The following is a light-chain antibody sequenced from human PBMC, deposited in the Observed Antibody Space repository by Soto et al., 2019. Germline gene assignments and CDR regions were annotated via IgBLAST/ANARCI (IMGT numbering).Light chain of an antibody. CDR2: LGS. CDR1: HNLLHIDGFNY. Sequence: IVLTKSPLSLPVTPGETASISFRYSHNLLHIDGFNYLDWYLQKPGQSPQLLIYLGSYRASGVPDRFSGSGSGTDFTLRISRVEAEDVGVYYCMQAVQTRTFGQGTKVDTK. CDR3: MQAVQTRT. V-gene: IGKV2-28*01. J-gene: IGKJ1*01.